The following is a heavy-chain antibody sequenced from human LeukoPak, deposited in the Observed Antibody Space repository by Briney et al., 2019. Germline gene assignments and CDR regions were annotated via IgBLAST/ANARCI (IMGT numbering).Heavy chain of an antibody. CDR2: ISTGGSTI. D-gene: IGHD6-25*01. V-gene: IGHV3-48*01. CDR1: GFTFSTYW. J-gene: IGHJ4*02. Sequence: PGGSLRLSCAASGFTFSTYWMHWVRQAPGKGLEWVSYISTGGSTIYYRDSVKGRFTISRDNDKNTLFLQMNHLTADDTAVYYCATTTSSGWVPFDYWGQGTLVAVSS. CDR3: ATTTSSGWVPFDY.